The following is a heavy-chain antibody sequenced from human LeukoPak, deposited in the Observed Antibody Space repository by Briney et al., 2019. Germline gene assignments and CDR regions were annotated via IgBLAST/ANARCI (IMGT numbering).Heavy chain of an antibody. Sequence: SETLSLTCTVSGGSISSSSYYWGWIRQPPGKGLEWLGRIYYSGSTYYNPSLKSRVTISVDTSKNQFSLKLSSVTAADTAVYYCARDHYYGSGSFDYWGQGTLVTVSS. CDR1: GGSISSSSYY. D-gene: IGHD3-10*01. CDR2: IYYSGST. V-gene: IGHV4-39*07. J-gene: IGHJ4*02. CDR3: ARDHYYGSGSFDY.